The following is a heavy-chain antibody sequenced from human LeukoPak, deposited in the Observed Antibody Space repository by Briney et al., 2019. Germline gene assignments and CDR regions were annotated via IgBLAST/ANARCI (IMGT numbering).Heavy chain of an antibody. V-gene: IGHV3-23*01. CDR3: AKPRSGWSVGFDY. CDR1: RFTFSSYA. Sequence: GGSVRLSCAASRFTFSSYAMSWVRQAPGKGLEWVSGISGSGDFTYYADSVKGRFTISRDNSKNTLYLQMNSLRAEDTAIYYCAKPRSGWSVGFDYWGQGTLVTVSS. D-gene: IGHD6-19*01. CDR2: ISGSGDFT. J-gene: IGHJ4*02.